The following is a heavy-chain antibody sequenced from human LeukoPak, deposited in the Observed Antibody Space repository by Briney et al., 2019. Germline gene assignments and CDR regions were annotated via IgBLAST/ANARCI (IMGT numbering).Heavy chain of an antibody. CDR2: IFYSGST. CDR3: ARAHSSGWYLSYFDY. V-gene: IGHV4-59*01. CDR1: GGPISTYY. J-gene: IGHJ4*02. Sequence: SETLSLTCTVSGGPISTYYWSWIRQPPGKGLEWIGYIFYSGSTNYNPSLKSRVTISVDTSQNQFSLKLSSVTAADTAVYYCARAHSSGWYLSYFDYWGQGTLVTVSS. D-gene: IGHD6-19*01.